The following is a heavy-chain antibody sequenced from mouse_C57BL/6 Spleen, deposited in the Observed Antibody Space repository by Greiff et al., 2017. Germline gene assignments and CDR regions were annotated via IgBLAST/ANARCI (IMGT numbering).Heavy chain of an antibody. Sequence: EVQRVESGGGLVQPGGSMKLSCAASGFTFSDAWMDWVRQSPEKGLEWVAEIRNKANNHATYYAESVKGRFTISRDDSKSSVYLQMNSLRAEDTGIYYCTRPAQGRPFAYWGQGTLVTVSA. V-gene: IGHV6-6*01. J-gene: IGHJ3*01. CDR1: GFTFSDAW. D-gene: IGHD3-2*02. CDR3: TRPAQGRPFAY. CDR2: IRNKANNHAT.